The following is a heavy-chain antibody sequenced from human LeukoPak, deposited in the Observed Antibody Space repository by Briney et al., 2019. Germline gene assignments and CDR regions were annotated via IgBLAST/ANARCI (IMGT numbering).Heavy chain of an antibody. CDR2: ISSSSSYI. D-gene: IGHD2-15*01. J-gene: IGHJ6*02. V-gene: IGHV3-21*01. CDR1: GFTFSSYS. Sequence: GGSLRLSCAASGFTFSSYSMNWVRQAPGKGLEWVSPISSSSSYIYYADSVKGRFTISRDNAKNSLYLQMNSLRAEDTAVYYCARDHGCSGGSCYIRYGMDVWGQGTTVTVSS. CDR3: ARDHGCSGGSCYIRYGMDV.